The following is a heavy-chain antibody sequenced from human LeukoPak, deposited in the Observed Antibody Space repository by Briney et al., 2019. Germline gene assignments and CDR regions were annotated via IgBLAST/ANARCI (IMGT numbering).Heavy chain of an antibody. V-gene: IGHV3-9*01. Sequence: GGSLRLSCAASGFTFDDYAMRWVRQAPGKGLEWVSGISWNSGSIGYADSVKGRFTISRDNAKNSLYLQMNSLRAEDTALYYCAKDLSGSEMNWGQGTLVTVSS. J-gene: IGHJ4*02. CDR3: AKDLSGSEMN. D-gene: IGHD3-10*01. CDR1: GFTFDDYA. CDR2: ISWNSGSI.